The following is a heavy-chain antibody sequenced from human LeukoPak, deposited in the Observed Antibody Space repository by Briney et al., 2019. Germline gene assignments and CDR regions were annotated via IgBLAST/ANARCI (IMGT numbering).Heavy chain of an antibody. CDR2: MSPNSGIT. J-gene: IGHJ4*02. CDR3: VRTPPNWGADY. CDR1: GYTFTSYD. Sequence: ASVKVSCKASGYTFTSYDINWVRQATGQGPEWMGWMSPNSGITGYAQKFQGRVTMTRNTAINTAYMELSSLRSEDTAVYYCVRTPPNWGADYWGQGTLVTVSS. D-gene: IGHD7-27*01. V-gene: IGHV1-8*01.